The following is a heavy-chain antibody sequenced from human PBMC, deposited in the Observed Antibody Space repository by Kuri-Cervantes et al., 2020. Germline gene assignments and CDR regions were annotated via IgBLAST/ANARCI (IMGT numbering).Heavy chain of an antibody. CDR3: AKRYCSGGSCYSDY. D-gene: IGHD2-15*01. CDR2: ISGSGGST. Sequence: GGSLRLSCAASGFTFSSYSMNWVRQAPGKGLEWVSAISGSGGSTYYADSVKGRFTISRDNSKNTLYLQMNSLRAEDTAVYYCAKRYCSGGSCYSDYWGQGTLVTVSS. J-gene: IGHJ4*02. V-gene: IGHV3-23*01. CDR1: GFTFSSYS.